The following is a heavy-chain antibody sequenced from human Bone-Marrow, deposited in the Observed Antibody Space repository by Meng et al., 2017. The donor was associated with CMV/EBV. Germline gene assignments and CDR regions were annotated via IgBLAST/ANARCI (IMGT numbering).Heavy chain of an antibody. CDR3: ARGPRSGVVIDFFDY. CDR2: ISSSGSTI. J-gene: IGHJ4*02. V-gene: IGHV3-48*03. CDR1: GFTFSSYE. Sequence: GGSLRLSCAASGFTFSSYEMNWVRQAPGKGLEWVSYISSSGSTIYHADSVKGRFTISRDNAKNSLYLQMNSLRAEDTAVYYCARGPRSGVVIDFFDYWGQGTLVTVSS. D-gene: IGHD3-3*01.